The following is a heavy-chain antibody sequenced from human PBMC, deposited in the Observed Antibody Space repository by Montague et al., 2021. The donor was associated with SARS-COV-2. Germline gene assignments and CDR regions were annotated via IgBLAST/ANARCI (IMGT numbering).Heavy chain of an antibody. D-gene: IGHD3-10*01. CDR2: INHSGST. CDR3: ARVRYYGSGTSLGMDC. Sequence: SETLSLTCAVYGGSFSGYYWSWIRQPPGKGLEWIGEINHSGSTNYNPSLKSRVTISVDTSKNQFSLKLSSVTAADTSVYYCARVRYYGSGTSLGMDCWGQGTLVTVSS. J-gene: IGHJ4*03. V-gene: IGHV4-34*01. CDR1: GGSFSGYY.